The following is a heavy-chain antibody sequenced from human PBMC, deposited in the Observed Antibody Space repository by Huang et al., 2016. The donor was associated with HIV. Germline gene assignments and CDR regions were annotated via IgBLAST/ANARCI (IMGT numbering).Heavy chain of an antibody. V-gene: IGHV3-23*01. CDR3: AKDPSSPYGDSYFEQ. CDR2: IRGSGHST. Sequence: EVQLLESGGGLVQPGGSLRLSCAASGFTFIDFAMSWVRQAPGKGLEWVSAIRGSGHSTYYADPVKGRFTISRDNSKNTLYLQMNKLRVEDTAVYFCAKDPSSPYGDSYFEQWGQGTLVTVSP. CDR1: GFTFIDFA. D-gene: IGHD4-17*01. J-gene: IGHJ4*02.